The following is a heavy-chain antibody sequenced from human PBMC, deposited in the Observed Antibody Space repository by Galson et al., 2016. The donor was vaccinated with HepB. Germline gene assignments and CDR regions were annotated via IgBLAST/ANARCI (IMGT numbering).Heavy chain of an antibody. D-gene: IGHD3-10*01. CDR2: ISRCSAYK. V-gene: IGHV3-21*01. Sequence: TLRLSCAGSGLTFRNCHMNWVRQTPGKRLEWVSSISRCSAYKYYADSVKGRFSIFRDNAKNSLYLQMNSLRVVDTAVYYCARPRDNYGHAIDIWGQGTMVTVSS. J-gene: IGHJ3*02. CDR3: ARPRDNYGHAIDI. CDR1: GLTFRNCH.